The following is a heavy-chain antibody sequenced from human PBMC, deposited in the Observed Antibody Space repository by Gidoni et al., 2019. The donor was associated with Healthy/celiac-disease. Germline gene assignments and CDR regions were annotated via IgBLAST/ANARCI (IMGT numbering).Heavy chain of an antibody. CDR1: GGSFSGYY. V-gene: IGHV4-34*01. J-gene: IGHJ4*02. D-gene: IGHD3-3*01. Sequence: QLQLQQWGAELLKPSETLSLTCAVYGGSFSGYYWSWIRQPPGKGLEWIGEINHSGSNNYNPSLKSRVTISVDTSKNQFSLKLSSVTAADTAVYYGAIGDVWSGYYPDYWGQGTLVTVSS. CDR2: INHSGSN. CDR3: AIGDVWSGYYPDY.